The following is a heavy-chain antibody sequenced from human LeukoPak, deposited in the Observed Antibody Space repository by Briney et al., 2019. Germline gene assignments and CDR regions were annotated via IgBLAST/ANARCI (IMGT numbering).Heavy chain of an antibody. CDR2: INPNSGGT. J-gene: IGHJ6*02. CDR3: ARAPPNYDILTGPSYYYYGMDV. CDR1: GYTFTGYY. V-gene: IGHV1-2*02. Sequence: GASVKVSCKASGYTFTGYYMHWVRQAPGQGLEWMGWINPNSGGTDYAQKFQGRVTMTRDTSISTAYMELSRLRSDDTAVYYCARAPPNYDILTGPSYYYYGMDVWGQGTTVTVSS. D-gene: IGHD3-9*01.